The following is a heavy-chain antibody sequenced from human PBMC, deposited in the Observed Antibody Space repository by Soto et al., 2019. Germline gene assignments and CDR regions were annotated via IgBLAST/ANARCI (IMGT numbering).Heavy chain of an antibody. CDR3: AKDFLDPCYYYYGMEV. CDR2: ISGSGGST. D-gene: IGHD3-9*01. V-gene: IGHV3-23*01. CDR1: GFTFSSYA. J-gene: IGHJ6*02. Sequence: PGGSLRLSCAASGFTFSSYAMSWVRQAPGKGLEWVSAISGSGGSTYYADSVKGRFTISRDNSKNTLYLQMNSLRAEDTAVYYCAKDFLDPCYYYYGMEVWGQGTTVSVSS.